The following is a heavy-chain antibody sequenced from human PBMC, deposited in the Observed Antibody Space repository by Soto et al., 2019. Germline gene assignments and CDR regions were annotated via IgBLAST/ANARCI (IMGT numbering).Heavy chain of an antibody. CDR2: ISGRGVVT. CDR3: AKATLRVVHPLVFDH. D-gene: IGHD3-3*01. Sequence: ASGFTFSSYASSWVGQARWKGLEWFSSISGRGVVTYFAASVKGRFTISRDNSKNTLYLQMNSLRAEDTAVYYCAKATLRVVHPLVFDHWGQGSLVTVSS. CDR1: GFTFSSYA. J-gene: IGHJ4*02. V-gene: IGHV3-23*01.